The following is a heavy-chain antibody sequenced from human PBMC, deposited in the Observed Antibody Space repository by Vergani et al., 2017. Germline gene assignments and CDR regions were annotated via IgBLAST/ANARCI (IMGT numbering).Heavy chain of an antibody. CDR1: GGTFSSYA. CDR3: ARESGRLSNSVVVPAATPSAFDI. D-gene: IGHD2-2*01. CDR2: IIPIFGTA. V-gene: IGHV1-69*06. J-gene: IGHJ3*02. Sequence: QVQLVQSGAEVKKPGSSVKVSCKASGGTFSSYAISWVRQAPGPGLEWMGGIIPIFGTANYAQKFQGRVTNTADKSTRTAYMELGSLRSEDTAVYYCARESGRLSNSVVVPAATPSAFDIWGQGTMVTVSS.